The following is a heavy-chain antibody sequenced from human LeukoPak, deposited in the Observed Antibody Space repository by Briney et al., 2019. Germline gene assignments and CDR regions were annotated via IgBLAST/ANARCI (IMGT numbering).Heavy chain of an antibody. CDR3: ARGLRFLEWSLYYYYYMDV. J-gene: IGHJ6*03. D-gene: IGHD3-3*01. CDR2: IYYSGST. CDR1: GGSISSHY. Sequence: SETLSLICTVSGGSISSHYWSWIRQPPGKGLEWIGYIYYSGSTNYNPSLKSRVTISVDTSKNQFSLKLSSVTAADTAVYYCARGLRFLEWSLYYYYYMDVWGKGTTVTVSS. V-gene: IGHV4-59*11.